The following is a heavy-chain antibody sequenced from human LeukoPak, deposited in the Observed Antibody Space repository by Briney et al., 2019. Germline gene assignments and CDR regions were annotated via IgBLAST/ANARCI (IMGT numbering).Heavy chain of an antibody. D-gene: IGHD6-13*01. Sequence: GGSLRLSCAASGFTFSNYWMHWVRQAPGKGLEWVAFIRYDGSNKYYADSVKGRFTISRDNSKNTLYLQMNSLRAEDTAVYYCAKDSSSWYPNYYYYYMDVWGKGTTVTISS. CDR1: GFTFSNYW. V-gene: IGHV3-30*02. J-gene: IGHJ6*03. CDR2: IRYDGSNK. CDR3: AKDSSSWYPNYYYYYMDV.